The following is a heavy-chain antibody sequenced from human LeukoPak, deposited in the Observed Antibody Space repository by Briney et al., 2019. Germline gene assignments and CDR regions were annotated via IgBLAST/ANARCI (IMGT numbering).Heavy chain of an antibody. J-gene: IGHJ5*02. Sequence: MASETLSLTCTVSGGSISSSSYYWGWIRQPPGKGLEWIGSIYYSGSTYYNPSLKSRVTISVDTSKNQFSLKLSSVTAADTAVYYCARVITRITIFVRLTGRFDPWGQGTLVTVSS. CDR2: IYYSGST. CDR3: ARVITRITIFVRLTGRFDP. D-gene: IGHD3-3*01. CDR1: GGSISSSSYY. V-gene: IGHV4-39*07.